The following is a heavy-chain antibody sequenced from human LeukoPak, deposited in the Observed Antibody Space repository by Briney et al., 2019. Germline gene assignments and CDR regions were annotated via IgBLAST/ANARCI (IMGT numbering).Heavy chain of an antibody. J-gene: IGHJ4*02. CDR1: GGSISSYY. D-gene: IGHD2-2*01. Sequence: SETLSLTCTVSGGSISSYYWSWIRQPPGKGLEWIGYIYYSGSTNYNPSLKSRVTISVARSKNQFSLKLSSVTAADTAVYYCARFTIVVVPAGFDYWGQGTLVTVSS. CDR3: ARFTIVVVPAGFDY. CDR2: IYYSGST. V-gene: IGHV4-59*12.